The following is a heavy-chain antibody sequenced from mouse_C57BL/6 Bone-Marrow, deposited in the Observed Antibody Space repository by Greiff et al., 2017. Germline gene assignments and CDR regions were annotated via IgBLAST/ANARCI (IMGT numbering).Heavy chain of an antibody. V-gene: IGHV1-81*01. J-gene: IGHJ1*03. D-gene: IGHD1-1*01. Sequence: VHLQESGAELARPGASVKLSCKASGYAFTSYGISWVKLRPGQGLEWIGEISPRSGNTYDNGKFKGKATLTADKSSSTAYMELRSLKSEDSAVYFCARRRGYYYGSTWYFDVWGTGTTVTVSS. CDR3: ARRRGYYYGSTWYFDV. CDR1: GYAFTSYG. CDR2: ISPRSGNT.